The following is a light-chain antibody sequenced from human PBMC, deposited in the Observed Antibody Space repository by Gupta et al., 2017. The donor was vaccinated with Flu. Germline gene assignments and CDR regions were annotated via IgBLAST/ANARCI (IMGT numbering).Light chain of an antibody. J-gene: IGLJ1*01. V-gene: IGLV2-14*04. CDR3: SSYASSISHV. CDR2: NVS. CDR1: SSDVGAYNY. Sequence: TSSDVGAYNYVSWYQQHPGKAPKLMIYNVSNRPSGVSNRFSGSKSGNTASLTISGLQAEDEADYYCSSYASSISHVFGTGTKVTVL.